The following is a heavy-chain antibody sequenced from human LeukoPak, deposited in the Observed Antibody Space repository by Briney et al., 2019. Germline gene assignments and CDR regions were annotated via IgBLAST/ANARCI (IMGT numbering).Heavy chain of an antibody. D-gene: IGHD4-17*01. CDR3: ACLRGPSDY. CDR1: GYTFANYY. V-gene: IGHV1-46*01. Sequence: GASVKVSCKASGYTFANYYIHWVRQAPGQGLEWMGIINPKTDSPTYTQKFHGRVTLTSAMSARTVYMELSSLTADDTAVYFCACLRGPSDYWGQGTLVTVSS. J-gene: IGHJ4*02. CDR2: INPKTDSP.